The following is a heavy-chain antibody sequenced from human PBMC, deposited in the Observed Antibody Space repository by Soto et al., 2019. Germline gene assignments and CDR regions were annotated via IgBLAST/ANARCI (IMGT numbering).Heavy chain of an antibody. Sequence: SETLSLTCAVYGGSFRGYYWSWIRQPPGKGLEWIGEINHSGSTNYNPSLKSRVTISVDTSKNQFSLKLSSVTAADTAVYYCARRVLRFLEWLPQNWFDPWGQGTLVTVSS. V-gene: IGHV4-34*01. CDR1: GGSFRGYY. CDR3: ARRVLRFLEWLPQNWFDP. D-gene: IGHD3-3*01. J-gene: IGHJ5*02. CDR2: INHSGST.